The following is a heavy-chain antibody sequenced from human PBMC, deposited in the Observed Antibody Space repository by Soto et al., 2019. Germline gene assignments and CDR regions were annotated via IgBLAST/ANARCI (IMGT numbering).Heavy chain of an antibody. Sequence: EVQVVESGGGLVQPGGSPRLSCAASGFIFSSNSMNWVRQAPGKGLEWISYISSSSSTIYADSVKGRFTISRDNAKNSLYLQMNSLRDEDTAVYYCARVIWSGHLTSDLWGQGTLVTVSS. J-gene: IGHJ5*02. CDR3: ARVIWSGHLTSDL. D-gene: IGHD3-3*01. CDR1: GFIFSSNS. CDR2: ISSSSSTI. V-gene: IGHV3-48*02.